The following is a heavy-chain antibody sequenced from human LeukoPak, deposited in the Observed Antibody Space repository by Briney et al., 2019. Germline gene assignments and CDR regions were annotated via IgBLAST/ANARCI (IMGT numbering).Heavy chain of an antibody. CDR3: ARHCRPSGSYPAWDY. CDR1: GGSISSYY. J-gene: IGHJ4*02. V-gene: IGHV4-59*08. Sequence: SETLSLTCTVSGGSISSYYWSWIRQPPGKGLEWIGYIYYSGSTNHNPSLKSRVTISVDTSKNQFSLKLSSVTAADTAVYYCARHCRPSGSYPAWDYWGQGTLVTVSS. CDR2: IYYSGST. D-gene: IGHD1-26*01.